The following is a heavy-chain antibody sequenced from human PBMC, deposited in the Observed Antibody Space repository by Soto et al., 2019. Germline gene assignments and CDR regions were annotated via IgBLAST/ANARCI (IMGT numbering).Heavy chain of an antibody. CDR2: ISSSGSTI. CDR3: ATNIVATIYYYYYMDV. D-gene: IGHD5-12*01. Sequence: GGSLRLSCAASGFTFSDYYMSWIRQAPGKGLEWVSYISSSGSTIYYADSVKGRFTISRDNAKNSLYLQMNSLRAEDTAVYYCATNIVATIYYYYYMDVWGKGTTVTVSS. V-gene: IGHV3-11*01. J-gene: IGHJ6*03. CDR1: GFTFSDYY.